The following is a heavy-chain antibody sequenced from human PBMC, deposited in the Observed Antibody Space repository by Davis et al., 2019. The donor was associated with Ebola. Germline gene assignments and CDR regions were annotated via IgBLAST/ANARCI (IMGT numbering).Heavy chain of an antibody. CDR2: LSHDESQK. CDR3: ARDLTYYFDSSGYYSAPNDALDI. J-gene: IGHJ3*02. V-gene: IGHV3-30-3*01. Sequence: GGSLRLSCEASGVVFSSYVMHWVRQAPGKGLEWVAVLSHDESQKYADSVKGRFTISRDNSKNTLYLEMHSLRPEDTAVYYCARDLTYYFDSSGYYSAPNDALDIWGQGTKVTVSS. D-gene: IGHD3-22*01. CDR1: GVVFSSYV.